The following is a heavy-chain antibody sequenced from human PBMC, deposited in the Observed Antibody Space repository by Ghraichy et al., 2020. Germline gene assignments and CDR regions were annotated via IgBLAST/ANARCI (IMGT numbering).Heavy chain of an antibody. CDR2: IKQDGSEK. D-gene: IGHD2-15*01. J-gene: IGHJ4*02. CDR1: GFTFSSYW. Sequence: ESLNISCAASGFTFSSYWMSWVRQAPGKGLEWVANIKQDGSEKYYVDSVKGRFTISRDNAKNSLCLQMNSLRAEDTAVYYCARPDLGNCSGGSCYLHYWGQGTLVTVSS. V-gene: IGHV3-7*01. CDR3: ARPDLGNCSGGSCYLHY.